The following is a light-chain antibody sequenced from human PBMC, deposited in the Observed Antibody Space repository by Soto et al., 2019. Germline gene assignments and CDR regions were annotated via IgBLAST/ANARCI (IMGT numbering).Light chain of an antibody. Sequence: EIVLTQSPATLSLSPGERATLSCRASQSVSIHLAWYQQKGGQAPRLLIYDTSHRATGIPARFSGSGSGTDFTLTISSLETEDSAVYYCQQRGNWPPGFTFGPGTKVDIK. J-gene: IGKJ3*01. CDR3: QQRGNWPPGFT. V-gene: IGKV3-11*01. CDR1: QSVSIH. CDR2: DTS.